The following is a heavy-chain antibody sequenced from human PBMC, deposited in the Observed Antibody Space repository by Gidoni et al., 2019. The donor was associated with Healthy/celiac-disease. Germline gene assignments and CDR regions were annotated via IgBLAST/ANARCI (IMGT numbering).Heavy chain of an antibody. CDR2: ISSSSSTI. J-gene: IGHJ3*02. V-gene: IGHV3-48*02. CDR1: GSTFSSYS. Sequence: EGQLVESGGGWVQPGGSLRLSCAASGSTFSSYSMNWVRQAPGKGLEGVSYISSSSSTIYYADSVKGRFTISRDNAKNSLYLQMNSLRDEDTAVYYCARTRWEPSPRRDAFDIWGQGTMVTVSS. D-gene: IGHD1-26*01. CDR3: ARTRWEPSPRRDAFDI.